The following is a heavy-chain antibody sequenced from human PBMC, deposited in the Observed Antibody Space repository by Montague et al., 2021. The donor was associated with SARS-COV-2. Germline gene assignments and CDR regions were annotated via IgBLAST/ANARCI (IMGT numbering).Heavy chain of an antibody. D-gene: IGHD3-16*01. CDR1: GFSFSSYW. CDR3: ARKAGGGY. V-gene: IGHV3-7*03. Sequence: SLRLSCSASGFSFSSYWMSWVRQAPGKGLEWVANIKQDGSEKHYVDSVKGRFTISRDNAKNSLYLQMNSLRAEDTAVYYCARKAGGGYWGQGTLVTVSS. J-gene: IGHJ4*02. CDR2: IKQDGSEK.